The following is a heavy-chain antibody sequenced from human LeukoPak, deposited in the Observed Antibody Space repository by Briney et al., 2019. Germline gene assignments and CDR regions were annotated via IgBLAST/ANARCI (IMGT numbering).Heavy chain of an antibody. CDR1: GGTFSSYA. D-gene: IGHD3-22*01. Sequence: SVKVSCKASGGTFSSYAISWVRQAPGQGLEWMGRIIPILGIANYAQKFQGRVTITADKSTSTAYMELSSLRSEDTAVYYCARYYYDSSGYXXXFDYWGQGTLVTVSS. J-gene: IGHJ4*02. V-gene: IGHV1-69*04. CDR2: IIPILGIA. CDR3: ARYYYDSSGYXXXFDY.